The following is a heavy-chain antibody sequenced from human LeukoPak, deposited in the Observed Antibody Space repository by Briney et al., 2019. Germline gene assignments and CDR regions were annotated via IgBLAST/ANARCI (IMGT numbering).Heavy chain of an antibody. Sequence: GGSLRLSCAASGFTFDTYTMNWVRQAPGTGLEWVSYIDTTSTTMYYAGSVKGRFTISRDNAKNSLYLQMNSLRVEDTAVYYCTRGLVVVAQYFQHWGQGTLVTVSS. CDR1: GFTFDTYT. J-gene: IGHJ1*01. D-gene: IGHD2-15*01. V-gene: IGHV3-48*01. CDR2: IDTTSTTM. CDR3: TRGLVVVAQYFQH.